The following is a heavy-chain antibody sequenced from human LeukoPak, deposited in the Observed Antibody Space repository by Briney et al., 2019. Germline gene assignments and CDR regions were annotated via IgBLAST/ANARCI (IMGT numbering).Heavy chain of an antibody. D-gene: IGHD4-23*01. Sequence: SQTLSLTCTVSGGSISSGSYFWNWIRQPAGKGLEWIGRIYTRGSTSYNPFLKSRVTISLDTSKNQFSLKLSSVTAADTAVYYCARARRWYMEGSYWFDPWGQGTLVTVSS. CDR1: GGSISSGSYF. J-gene: IGHJ5*02. CDR2: IYTRGST. V-gene: IGHV4-61*02. CDR3: ARARRWYMEGSYWFDP.